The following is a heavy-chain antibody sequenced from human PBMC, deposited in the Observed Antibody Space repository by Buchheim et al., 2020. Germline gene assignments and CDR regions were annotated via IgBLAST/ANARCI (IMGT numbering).Heavy chain of an antibody. D-gene: IGHD3-10*01. J-gene: IGHJ4*02. Sequence: QVQLQQWGAGLLKPSETLSLTCAVYGGSFSGYYWSWIRQPPGKGLEWIGEINHSGSTNYNPSLKSRVTISVDTSKNQFSLQLSSVTAADTAVYYCATLADSSYGSGSYLAYWGQGTL. CDR1: GGSFSGYY. CDR3: ATLADSSYGSGSYLAY. CDR2: INHSGST. V-gene: IGHV4-34*01.